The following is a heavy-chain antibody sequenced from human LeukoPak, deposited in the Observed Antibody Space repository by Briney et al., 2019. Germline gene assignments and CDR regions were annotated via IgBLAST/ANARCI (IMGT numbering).Heavy chain of an antibody. V-gene: IGHV1-69*05. CDR3: VSTMFRGVSDY. J-gene: IGHJ4*02. D-gene: IGHD3-10*01. CDR1: GGTFSSYA. Sequence: ASVKVSCKASGGTFSSYAISWVRQAPGQGLEWMGGIIPIFGTANYAQKFQGRVTITTDESTSTAYMELSSLRSEDTAVYYCVSTMFRGVSDYWGQGTLVTVSS. CDR2: IIPIFGTA.